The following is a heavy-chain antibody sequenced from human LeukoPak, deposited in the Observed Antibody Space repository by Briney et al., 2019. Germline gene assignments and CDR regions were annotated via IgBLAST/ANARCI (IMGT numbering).Heavy chain of an antibody. D-gene: IGHD4-23*01. J-gene: IGHJ5*02. CDR2: INHSGST. CDR1: GGSFSGYY. V-gene: IGHV4-34*01. Sequence: PSETLSLTCAVYGGSFSGYYWSWIRQPPGKGLEWIGEINHSGSTNYNPSLKSRVTISVDTSKNQFSLKLSSVTAADTAVYYCARGSVYGGNSFDWFDPWGQGTLVTVSS. CDR3: ARGSVYGGNSFDWFDP.